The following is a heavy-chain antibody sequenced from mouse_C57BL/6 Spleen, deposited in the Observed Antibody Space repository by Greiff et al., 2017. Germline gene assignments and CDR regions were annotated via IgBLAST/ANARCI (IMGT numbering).Heavy chain of an antibody. V-gene: IGHV1-81*01. Sequence: QVQLQQSGAELARPGASVKLSCKASGYTFTSHGISGVKQRTGQGLEWIGEIYPRSGNTYYNEKLKGKATLTADKSASTAYMELRSLTSEDSAVYFCASPNWPLFDYWGQGTTLTVSS. CDR1: GYTFTSHG. D-gene: IGHD4-1*01. J-gene: IGHJ2*01. CDR2: IYPRSGNT. CDR3: ASPNWPLFDY.